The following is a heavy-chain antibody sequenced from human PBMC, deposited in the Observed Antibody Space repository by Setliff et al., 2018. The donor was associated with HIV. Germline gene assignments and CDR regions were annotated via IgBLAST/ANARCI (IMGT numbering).Heavy chain of an antibody. V-gene: IGHV1-69*05. CDR3: ARAAIPMAGLDY. J-gene: IGHJ4*02. Sequence: GASVKVSCKASGDTFNNCAVTWVRQAPGQGLEWMGGSIPLFGTTNYAQKFQGRATLTTDELMKTAYMELSSLRSEDTAVYYCARAAIPMAGLDYWGQGTLVTVSS. D-gene: IGHD6-19*01. CDR1: GDTFNNCA. CDR2: SIPLFGTT.